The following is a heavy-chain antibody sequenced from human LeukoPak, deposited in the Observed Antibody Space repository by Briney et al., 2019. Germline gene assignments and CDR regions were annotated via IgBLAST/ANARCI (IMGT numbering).Heavy chain of an antibody. D-gene: IGHD6-13*01. V-gene: IGHV1-18*01. CDR1: GSTFTSYG. CDR3: ARDQYVWGIAAAPSGAITLTFDY. Sequence: ASVKVSCKASGSTFTSYGISWVRQPPGQGLEWMGWISAYNGNTNYAQKLQGRVTMTTDTSTSTAYMELKSLRSDDTAVYYCARDQYVWGIAAAPSGAITLTFDYWGQGTLVTVSS. J-gene: IGHJ4*02. CDR2: ISAYNGNT.